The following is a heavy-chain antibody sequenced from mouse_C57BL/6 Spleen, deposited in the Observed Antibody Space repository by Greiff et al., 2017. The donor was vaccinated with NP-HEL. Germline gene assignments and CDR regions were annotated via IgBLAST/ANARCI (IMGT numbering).Heavy chain of an antibody. CDR1: GFTFSDYY. J-gene: IGHJ1*03. CDR2: ISNGGGST. CDR3: ARLYDYDGRDWYFDV. V-gene: IGHV5-12*01. D-gene: IGHD2-4*01. Sequence: EVKVVESGGGLVQPGGSLKLSCAASGFTFSDYYMYWVRQTPEKRLEWVAYISNGGGSTYYLDTVKGRFTISRDNAKNTLYLQMSRLKSEDTAMYYCARLYDYDGRDWYFDVWGTGTTVTVSS.